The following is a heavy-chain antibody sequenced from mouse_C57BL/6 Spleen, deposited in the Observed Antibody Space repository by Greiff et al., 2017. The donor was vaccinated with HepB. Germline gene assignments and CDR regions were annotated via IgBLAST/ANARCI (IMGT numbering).Heavy chain of an antibody. J-gene: IGHJ1*03. CDR3: ASYYYGSTPSYWYFDV. CDR1: GYSITSGYY. D-gene: IGHD1-1*01. Sequence: EVQLQESGPGLVKPSQSLSLTCSVTGYSITSGYYWNWIRQFPGNKLEWMGYISYDGSNNYNPSLKNRISITRDTSKNQFFLKLNSVTTEDTATYYCASYYYGSTPSYWYFDVWGTGTTVTVSS. CDR2: ISYDGSN. V-gene: IGHV3-6*01.